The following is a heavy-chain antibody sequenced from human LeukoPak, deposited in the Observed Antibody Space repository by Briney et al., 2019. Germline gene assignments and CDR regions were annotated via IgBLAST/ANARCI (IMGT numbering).Heavy chain of an antibody. CDR2: ISYDGSNK. CDR3: AKGGRGYCSGGSCYDSVPPEGLGYYYGMDV. J-gene: IGHJ6*04. CDR1: GFTFSSYG. V-gene: IGHV3-30*18. D-gene: IGHD2-15*01. Sequence: GGSLRLSCAASGFTFSSYGMHWVRQAPGKGLEWVAVISYDGSNKYYADSVKGRFTISRDNSKNTRYLQMNSLRAEDTALYYCAKGGRGYCSGGSCYDSVPPEGLGYYYGMDVWGKGTTVTVSS.